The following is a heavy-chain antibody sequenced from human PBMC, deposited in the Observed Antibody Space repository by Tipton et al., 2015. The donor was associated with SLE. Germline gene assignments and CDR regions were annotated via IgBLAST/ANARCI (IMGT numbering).Heavy chain of an antibody. D-gene: IGHD3/OR15-3a*01. CDR3: ARALWDWTDAFDI. Sequence: QSGAEVKKPGASVKVSCKASGYTFTRNDINWVRQATGQGLEWMGIINPGGGSTSFAQMAQMFQGRATMTRDTSTRTVYMELSSLRSEDTAVYYCARALWDWTDAFDIWGQGTMVTVSS. V-gene: IGHV1-46*01. CDR1: GYTFTRND. CDR2: INPGGGST. J-gene: IGHJ3*02.